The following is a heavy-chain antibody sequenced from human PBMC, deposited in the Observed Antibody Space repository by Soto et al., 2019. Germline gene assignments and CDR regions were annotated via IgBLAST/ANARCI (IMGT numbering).Heavy chain of an antibody. Sequence: SETLSLTCAVSGGSISSGGYSWSWIRQPPGKGLEWIGYIYHSGSTYYNPSLKSRVTISVDRSKNQFSLKLSSVTAADTAVYYCARVYYYDSSGYYGWWFDPWGQGTLVTVSS. CDR1: GGSISSGGYS. D-gene: IGHD3-22*01. V-gene: IGHV4-30-2*01. J-gene: IGHJ5*02. CDR2: IYHSGST. CDR3: ARVYYYDSSGYYGWWFDP.